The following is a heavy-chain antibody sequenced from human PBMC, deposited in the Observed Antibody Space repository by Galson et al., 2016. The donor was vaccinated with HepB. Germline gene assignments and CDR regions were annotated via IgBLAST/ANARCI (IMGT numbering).Heavy chain of an antibody. V-gene: IGHV3-7*01. Sequence: SLRLSCAASGFTFSSYWMTWVRQAPGKGLEWVANIKEDGSEKYYVDSVKGRFTISRDNARNSLFLQMNSLRAEDTAVYYCARGVLTGVDYFDSLGQGTLVTASS. CDR3: ARGVLTGVDYFDS. J-gene: IGHJ4*02. CDR2: IKEDGSEK. CDR1: GFTFSSYW. D-gene: IGHD3-9*01.